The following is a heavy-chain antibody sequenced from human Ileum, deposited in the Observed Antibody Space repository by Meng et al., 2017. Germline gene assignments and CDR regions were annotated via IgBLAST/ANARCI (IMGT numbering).Heavy chain of an antibody. J-gene: IGHJ4*02. CDR2: IHHSGTT. V-gene: IGHV4-4*02. CDR1: GASISTSNV. D-gene: IGHD4-17*01. Sequence: GRLQESSPGLVKPSGTLSLTCSVSGASISTSNVWNWVRQPPGKGLEWIGEIHHSGTTNYNPSLKSRVTISLDKSKNQFSLELRSVTAADTAVYYCARHDYGDPTAAFDYWGQGTLVTVSS. CDR3: ARHDYGDPTAAFDY.